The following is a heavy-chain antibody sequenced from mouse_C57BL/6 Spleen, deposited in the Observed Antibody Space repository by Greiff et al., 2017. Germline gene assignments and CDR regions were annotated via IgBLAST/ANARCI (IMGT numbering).Heavy chain of an antibody. CDR3: ARYGFVTTVVAPDY. Sequence: EVQLQQSGPELVKPGASVKISCKASGYTFTDYYMNWVKQSHGKSLEWIGDINPNNGGTSYNQKFKGKATLTVDKSSSTAYMELRSLTSEDSAVYYCARYGFVTTVVAPDYWGQGTTLTVSS. D-gene: IGHD1-1*01. CDR2: INPNNGGT. V-gene: IGHV1-26*01. J-gene: IGHJ2*01. CDR1: GYTFTDYY.